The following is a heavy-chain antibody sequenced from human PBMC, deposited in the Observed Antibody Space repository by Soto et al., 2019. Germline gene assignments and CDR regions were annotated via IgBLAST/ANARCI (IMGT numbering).Heavy chain of an antibody. D-gene: IGHD1-26*01. J-gene: IGHJ5*01. CDR3: ARDPTSPEYRYSGRFRDNTFDS. CDR2: MSYDGSNE. CDR1: GFTFSSYA. Sequence: QVQLVESGGGVVQPGKSLRLSCAASGFTFSSYALHWVRQAPGKGLEWVAVMSYDGSNEYADSVKGRFTISRDNFKITLYLHMSSLRTDDTAVYYCARDPTSPEYRYSGRFRDNTFDSWGQGTLVTVSS. V-gene: IGHV3-30-3*01.